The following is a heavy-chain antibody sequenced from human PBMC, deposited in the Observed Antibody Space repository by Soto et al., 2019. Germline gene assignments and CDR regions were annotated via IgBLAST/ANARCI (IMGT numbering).Heavy chain of an antibody. CDR1: GGPFSSFA. CDR3: ARSFTKSRRGGVAFDY. V-gene: IGHV1-69*06. Sequence: QVQLVQSGAEVKKPGSSVKVSCTTSGGPFSSFAINWVRQAPGQGLEWMGGIIPLDGTTTYAEKIQGRVTITADTSTSTAYMDPSSLTLEDTAVYYCARSFTKSRRGGVAFDYWGQGTLLTVSS. CDR2: IIPLDGTT. D-gene: IGHD3-3*01. J-gene: IGHJ4*02.